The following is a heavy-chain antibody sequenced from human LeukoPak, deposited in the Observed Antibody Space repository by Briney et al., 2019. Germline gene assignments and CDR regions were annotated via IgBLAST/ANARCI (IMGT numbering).Heavy chain of an antibody. CDR2: IGSGADL. D-gene: IGHD3-16*01. V-gene: IGHV3-23*01. J-gene: IGHJ4*02. Sequence: GGSLRLSCAASGFAFGVHAMSWVRQAPGKGREWVATIGSGADLFYAESVKGRFTISRDDPRNTLWLQMNSLRAEGTALYYCAKDWTPHNRVYDCFDFWGQGTQVTVSS. CDR3: AKDWTPHNRVYDCFDF. CDR1: GFAFGVHA.